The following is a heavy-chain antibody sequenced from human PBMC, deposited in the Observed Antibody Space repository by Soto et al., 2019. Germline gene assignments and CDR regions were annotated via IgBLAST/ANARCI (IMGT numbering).Heavy chain of an antibody. CDR1: GFTFSSNA. V-gene: IGHV3-23*01. D-gene: IGHD2-21*02. CDR2: ISGSGGST. J-gene: IGHJ4*02. Sequence: EVQLLESGGGLVQPGGSLRLSCVVSGFTFSSNAMTWVRQAPGEGLEWVSAISGSGGSTFYAVSVKGRFTISRDNSYNTLYLHMNRLRADDTGVYYCVKTVTAEYWGQVTLVTVSS. CDR3: VKTVTAEY.